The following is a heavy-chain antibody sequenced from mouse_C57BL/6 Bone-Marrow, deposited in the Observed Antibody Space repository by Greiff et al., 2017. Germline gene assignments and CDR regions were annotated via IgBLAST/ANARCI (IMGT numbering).Heavy chain of an antibody. CDR2: IWTGGGP. D-gene: IGHD2-2*01. Sequence: VQLQQSGPGLVAPSQSLSITCTVSGFSLTSYAISWVRQPPGKGLEWLGVIWTGGGPNYNSALKSRLSISKDNSKSQVFLKMNSLQTDDTARYYCARKLGYYWYFDVWGTGTTVTVSS. CDR3: ARKLGYYWYFDV. CDR1: GFSLTSYA. V-gene: IGHV2-9-1*01. J-gene: IGHJ1*03.